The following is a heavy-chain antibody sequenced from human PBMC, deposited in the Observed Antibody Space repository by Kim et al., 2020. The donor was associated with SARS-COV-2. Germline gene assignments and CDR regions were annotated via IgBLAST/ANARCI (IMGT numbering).Heavy chain of an antibody. CDR1: GYSFTSYW. CDR3: ARLERMRFIVPAATGWFDP. D-gene: IGHD2-2*01. V-gene: IGHV5-51*01. Sequence: GESLKISCKGSGYSFTSYWIGWVRQMPGKGLEWMGIIYPGDSDTRYSPSFQGQVTISADKSISTAYLQWSSLKASDTAMYYCARLERMRFIVPAATGWFDPWGQGTLVTVSS. CDR2: IYPGDSDT. J-gene: IGHJ5*02.